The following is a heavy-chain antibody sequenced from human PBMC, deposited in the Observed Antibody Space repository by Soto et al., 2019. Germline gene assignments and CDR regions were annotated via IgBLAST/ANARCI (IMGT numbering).Heavy chain of an antibody. D-gene: IGHD6-13*01. V-gene: IGHV1-24*01. CDR3: ATARGGAAAGTEYYYYYYMDV. J-gene: IGHJ6*03. Sequence: GVSVKVSCEVSGDSLTELSMHWVRQAPGKGLEWMGGFDPEDGETIYAQKFQGRVTMTEDTSTDTAYMELSSLRSEDTAVYYCATARGGAAAGTEYYYYYYMDVWGKGTTVTVSS. CDR1: GDSLTELS. CDR2: FDPEDGET.